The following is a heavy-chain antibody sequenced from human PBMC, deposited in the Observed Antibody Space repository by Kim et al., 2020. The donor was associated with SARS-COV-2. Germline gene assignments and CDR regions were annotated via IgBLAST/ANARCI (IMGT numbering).Heavy chain of an antibody. J-gene: IGHJ6*02. CDR3: ARRPVRLYGMDV. CDR2: VFYSGSP. Sequence: SETLSLTCTVSDGAMTNSYWTWVRQTPGKGLEWIGHVFYSGSPTYSPSLRSRVTISIDTSKNQFSLKLTTATAADTAVYFCARRPVRLYGMDVWGQGTT. D-gene: IGHD6-19*01. CDR1: DGAMTNSY. V-gene: IGHV4-59*12.